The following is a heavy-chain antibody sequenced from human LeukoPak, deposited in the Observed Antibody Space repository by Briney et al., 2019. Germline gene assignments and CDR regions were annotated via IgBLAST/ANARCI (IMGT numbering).Heavy chain of an antibody. D-gene: IGHD1-7*01. CDR3: ARGSRELYYFDY. Sequence: SETLSLTCIVAGASMTSIYTGCVRQPPGKGLEWIGYIYYSGSTKYNPSLKSRVTITVNASKTQFSTKLSSVTTANSAVYYCARGSRELYYFDYWGQGTLVTVSS. CDR2: IYYSGST. J-gene: IGHJ4*02. CDR1: GASMTSIY. V-gene: IGHV4-59*01.